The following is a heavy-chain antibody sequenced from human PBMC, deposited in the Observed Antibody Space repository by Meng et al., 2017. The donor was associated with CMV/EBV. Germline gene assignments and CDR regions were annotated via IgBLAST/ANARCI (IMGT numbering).Heavy chain of an antibody. CDR3: AREAHEGSYNWFDP. CDR2: ISYDGSNK. J-gene: IGHJ5*02. D-gene: IGHD1-26*01. Sequence: SCAASGFTFSSYAMHWVRQAPGKGLEWVAVISYDGSNKYYADSVKGRFTISRDNSKNTLYLQMNSLRAEDTAVYYCAREAHEGSYNWFDPWGQGTLVTVSS. CDR1: GFTFSSYA. V-gene: IGHV3-30*04.